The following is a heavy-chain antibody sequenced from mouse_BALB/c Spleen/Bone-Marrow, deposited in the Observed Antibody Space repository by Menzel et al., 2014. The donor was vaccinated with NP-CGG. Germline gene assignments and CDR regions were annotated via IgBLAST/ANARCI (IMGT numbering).Heavy chain of an antibody. CDR2: IYPGNSDT. V-gene: IGHV1-5*01. D-gene: IGHD2-2*01. CDR1: GYTFTSYW. CDR3: THGYDYYAMDY. J-gene: IGHJ4*01. Sequence: EVQLQQSGTVLARPGASVKMSCKASGYTFTSYWMHWVKQRPGQGLEWIGAIYPGNSDTSYNQKFKGKAKLTAVTSTSTAYMELSSLTNEDSAVYYCTHGYDYYAMDYWGQGTSVTVSS.